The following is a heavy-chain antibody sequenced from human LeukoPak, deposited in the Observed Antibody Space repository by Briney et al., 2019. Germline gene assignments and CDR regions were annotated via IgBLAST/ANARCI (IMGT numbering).Heavy chain of an antibody. V-gene: IGHV3-7*01. CDR3: AREVGYSSSWYFGYYYYGMDV. D-gene: IGHD6-13*01. J-gene: IGHJ6*02. CDR2: IKQDGSEK. CDR1: GFTFSSYW. Sequence: PGGSLRLSCAASGFTFSSYWMSWVRQAPGKGLEWVANIKQDGSEKYYVDSVKGRFTISRDNAKNSLYLQMNSLRAEDTAVYYCAREVGYSSSWYFGYYYYGMDVWGQGTTVTVSS.